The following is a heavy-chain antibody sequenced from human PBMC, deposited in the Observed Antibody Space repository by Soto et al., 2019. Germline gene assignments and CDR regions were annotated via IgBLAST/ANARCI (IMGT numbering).Heavy chain of an antibody. V-gene: IGHV4-59*08. J-gene: IGHJ4*02. CDR1: GGSFSGYY. D-gene: IGHD5-12*01. CDR3: ARQVTTIYYYFDY. Sequence: PSETLSLTCAVYGGSFSGYYWSWIRQPPGKGLEWIGFIYYSGSTSYNPSLKSRVSISVDTSKNQFSLKLSSVTAADTAVYYCARQVTTIYYYFDYWGQGALVTVSS. CDR2: IYYSGST.